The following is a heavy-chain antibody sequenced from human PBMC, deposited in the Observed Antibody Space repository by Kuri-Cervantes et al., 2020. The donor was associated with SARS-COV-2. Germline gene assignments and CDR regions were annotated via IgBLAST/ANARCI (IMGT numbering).Heavy chain of an antibody. CDR1: GGTFSSYD. D-gene: IGHD1-26*01. V-gene: IGHV1-69*13. Sequence: SVKVSCKASGGTFSSYDISWVRQAPGQGLEWMGGVIPIFGKTTYVQKFQGRFTIIADESTSTAYMELSSLRSEDTAVYYCARDNGDSGSYFVWGQGTTATVSS. CDR2: VIPIFGKT. CDR3: ARDNGDSGSYFV. J-gene: IGHJ6*02.